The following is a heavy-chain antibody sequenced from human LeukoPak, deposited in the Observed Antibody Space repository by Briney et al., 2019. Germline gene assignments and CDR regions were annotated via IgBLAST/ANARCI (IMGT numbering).Heavy chain of an antibody. D-gene: IGHD6-19*01. Sequence: GGSLRLSCAASGFTFSNSVVSWVRQAPGKGLEWVSSFSGSDENTHHADSVKGRFTISRDNSKNTLYLQMNSLRAEDTAVYYCAKDQASSGWYLDDYYYGMDVWGQGTTVTVSS. CDR2: FSGSDENT. J-gene: IGHJ6*02. CDR3: AKDQASSGWYLDDYYYGMDV. CDR1: GFTFSNSV. V-gene: IGHV3-23*01.